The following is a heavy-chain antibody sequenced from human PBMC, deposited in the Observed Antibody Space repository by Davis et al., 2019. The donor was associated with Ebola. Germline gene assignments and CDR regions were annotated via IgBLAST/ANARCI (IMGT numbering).Heavy chain of an antibody. J-gene: IGHJ3*02. CDR1: GGTFSSYT. Sequence: ASVKVSCKASGGTFSSYTISWVRQAPGQGLEWMGRINPNSGGTNYAQKFQGRVTMTRDTSISTAYMELSRLRSDDTAVYYCAMTPLWAGAFDIWGQGTMVTVSS. CDR3: AMTPLWAGAFDI. V-gene: IGHV1-2*06. D-gene: IGHD3-10*01. CDR2: INPNSGGT.